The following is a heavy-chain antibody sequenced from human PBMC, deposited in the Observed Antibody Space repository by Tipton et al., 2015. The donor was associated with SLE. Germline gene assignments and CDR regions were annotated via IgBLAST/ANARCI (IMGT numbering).Heavy chain of an antibody. CDR1: GYSISSDYF. CDR2: IYHSGST. V-gene: IGHV4-38-2*02. Sequence: TLSLTCTVSGYSISSDYFWGWIRQPPGRGLEWIGSIYHSGSTYYKSSLKSRVSISVDTSENQFSLKLSSVTAADTAVYFCARDEYRYDATGYHLLGHFDFWGQGTLVTVSS. D-gene: IGHD3-22*01. CDR3: ARDEYRYDATGYHLLGHFDF. J-gene: IGHJ4*02.